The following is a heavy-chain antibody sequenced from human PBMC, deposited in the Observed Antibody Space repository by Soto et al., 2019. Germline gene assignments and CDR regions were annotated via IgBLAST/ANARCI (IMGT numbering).Heavy chain of an antibody. CDR1: GGSISSGGYY. CDR2: IYYSGTT. D-gene: IGHD3-22*01. V-gene: IGHV4-31*03. CDR3: ARAYRTAYYYDSSGYYFFKWFDP. J-gene: IGHJ5*02. Sequence: LSLTCTVSGGSISSGGYYWSWIRQHPGKGLEWIGYIYYSGTTYYNPSLKSRVTISVDTSKNQFSLKLSSVTAADTAVYYCARAYRTAYYYDSSGYYFFKWFDPWGQGTLVTVSS.